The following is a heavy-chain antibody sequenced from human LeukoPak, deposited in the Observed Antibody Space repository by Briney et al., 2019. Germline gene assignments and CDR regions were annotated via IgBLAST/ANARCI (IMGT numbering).Heavy chain of an antibody. D-gene: IGHD2-15*01. CDR2: IIPILGIA. Sequence: SVKVSCKASGGTFSSYTISWVRQAPGQGLEWMGRIIPILGIANYAQKFQGRVTITADKSTSTAYMELSSLRSEDTAVYYCARDRGYCSGGSCHSSGNYYYYMDVWGKGTTVTVSS. CDR3: ARDRGYCSGGSCHSSGNYYYYMDV. CDR1: GGTFSSYT. J-gene: IGHJ6*03. V-gene: IGHV1-69*04.